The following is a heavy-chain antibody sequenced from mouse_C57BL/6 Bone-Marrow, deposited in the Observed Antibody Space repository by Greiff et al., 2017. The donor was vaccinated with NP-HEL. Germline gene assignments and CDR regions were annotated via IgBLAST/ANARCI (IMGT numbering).Heavy chain of an antibody. CDR1: GFTFSDAW. D-gene: IGHD1-1*01. CDR3: TSLPTRGSSCWYFDV. J-gene: IGHJ1*03. Sequence: EVKLVESGGGLVQPGGSMKLSCAASGFTFSDAWMDWVRQSPEKGLEWVAEIRNKANNHATYYAESVKGRFTISRDDSKSSVYLQMNSLRAEDTGIYYCTSLPTRGSSCWYFDVWGTGTTVTVSS. V-gene: IGHV6-6*01. CDR2: IRNKANNHAT.